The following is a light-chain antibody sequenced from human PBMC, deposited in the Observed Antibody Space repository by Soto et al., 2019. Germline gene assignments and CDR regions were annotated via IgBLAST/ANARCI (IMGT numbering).Light chain of an antibody. J-gene: IGKJ1*01. CDR2: DAS. Sequence: DIQMTQSPSTLSASVGDRVTITCRASQTISSWLAWYQQKPGKAPNLLIYDASSLESGVPSRFSGSGSGTEFTLTISSLQPDDFATYYCQQYNSYSSETFGQGTKVDIK. CDR3: QQYNSYSSET. CDR1: QTISSW. V-gene: IGKV1-5*01.